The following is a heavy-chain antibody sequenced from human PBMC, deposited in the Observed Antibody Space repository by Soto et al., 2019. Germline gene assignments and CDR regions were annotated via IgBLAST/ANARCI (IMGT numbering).Heavy chain of an antibody. Sequence: QVQLVQSGAEVKKPGASVKVSCKASGYTFTGYYMHWVRQAPGQGLEWMGWINPNSGGTNYAQKFQGRVHMTRDTSISTAYMELIRLRSDDAAVYYCARGDYDILTGYYWNWFDPWGQGTLVTVSS. D-gene: IGHD3-9*01. J-gene: IGHJ5*02. CDR2: INPNSGGT. CDR3: ARGDYDILTGYYWNWFDP. CDR1: GYTFTGYY. V-gene: IGHV1-2*02.